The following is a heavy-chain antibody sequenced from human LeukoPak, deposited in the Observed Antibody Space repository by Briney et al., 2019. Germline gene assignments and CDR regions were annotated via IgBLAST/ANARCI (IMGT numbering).Heavy chain of an antibody. J-gene: IGHJ2*01. D-gene: IGHD1-1*01. Sequence: GGSLRLSCAASGFIFSSYDMHWVGQDIGKGLEWVSAITGAGNTDYGGSVKGRFTISRENAKNSLYLHMNSLRDGDTAVYYCARELVEPGLWYFDLWGRGTLVTVSS. CDR1: GFIFSSYD. CDR2: ITGAGNT. CDR3: ARELVEPGLWYFDL. V-gene: IGHV3-13*01.